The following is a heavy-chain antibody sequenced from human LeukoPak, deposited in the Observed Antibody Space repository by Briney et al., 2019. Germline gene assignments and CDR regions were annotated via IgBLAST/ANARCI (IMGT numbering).Heavy chain of an antibody. CDR2: INHSGST. V-gene: IGHV4-34*01. D-gene: IGHD6-6*01. CDR1: GGSFSGYY. Sequence: SETLSLTCAVYGGSFSGYYWSWIRQPPGKGLEWIGEINHSGSTNYNPSLKSRVTISVDTSKNQFSLKLSSVTAADTAVYYCASLLRIAARPVDYWGQGTLVTVSS. J-gene: IGHJ4*02. CDR3: ASLLRIAARPVDY.